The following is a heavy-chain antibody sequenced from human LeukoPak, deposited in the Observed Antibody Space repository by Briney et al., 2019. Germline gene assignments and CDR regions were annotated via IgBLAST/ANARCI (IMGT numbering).Heavy chain of an antibody. J-gene: IGHJ5*02. CDR3: AKDPHSP. CDR1: GFTFDDYYA. Sequence: GGSLRLSCAVSGFTFDDYYAIHWVRQAPGKGLEWVSLISGDGRRTNYTDSVKGRFTISRDDTKSSLFLQMNSLTTDDTAFYYCAKDPHSPWGQGTLVTVSS. CDR2: ISGDGRRT. V-gene: IGHV3-43*02.